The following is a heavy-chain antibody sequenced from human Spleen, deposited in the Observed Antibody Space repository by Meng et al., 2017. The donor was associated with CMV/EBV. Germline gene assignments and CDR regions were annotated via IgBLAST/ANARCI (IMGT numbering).Heavy chain of an antibody. CDR2: MYNSGST. CDR1: GDSVSSCSFY. V-gene: IGHV4-61*01. J-gene: IGHJ6*02. CDR3: AREHCRGGACGRLDV. D-gene: IGHD2-15*01. Sequence: SETLSLTCTVSGDSVSSCSFYWSWIRQPPGKGLEWIGYMYNSGSTNYNSSLKSRVTISVDTSKNQFSLKLTSVTATDTAVYFCAREHCRGGACGRLDVWGQGTTVTVSS.